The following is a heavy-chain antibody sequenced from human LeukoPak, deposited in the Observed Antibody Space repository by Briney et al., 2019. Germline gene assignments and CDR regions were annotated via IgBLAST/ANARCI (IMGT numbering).Heavy chain of an antibody. CDR3: ARDVVVVPAAIHYGMDV. CDR1: GGSISSSSYY. Sequence: PSETLSLTCTVSGGSISSSSYYWGWIRQPPGKGLEWIGSIYYSGSTYYNPSLKSRVTISVDTSKTQFSLNLSSVTAADTAVYYCARDVVVVPAAIHYGMDVWGQGTTVTVSS. V-gene: IGHV4-39*07. CDR2: IYYSGST. D-gene: IGHD2-2*01. J-gene: IGHJ6*02.